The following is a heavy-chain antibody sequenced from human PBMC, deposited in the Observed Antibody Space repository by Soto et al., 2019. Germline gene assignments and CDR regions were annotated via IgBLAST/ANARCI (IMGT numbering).Heavy chain of an antibody. Sequence: SVKVSCKASGCTFSSYAISWVRQAPGQGLEWMGGIIPIFGTANYAQKFQGRVTITADKSTSTAYMELSSLRSEDTAVYYCARVEPHTPQQAGNTLGAWGKGTMLTGPS. CDR2: IIPIFGTA. CDR3: ARVEPHTPQQAGNTLGA. V-gene: IGHV1-69*06. J-gene: IGHJ5*02. CDR1: GCTFSSYA. D-gene: IGHD6-19*01.